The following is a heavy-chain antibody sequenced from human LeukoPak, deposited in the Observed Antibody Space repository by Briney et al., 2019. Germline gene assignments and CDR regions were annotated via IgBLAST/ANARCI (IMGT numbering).Heavy chain of an antibody. V-gene: IGHV3-21*01. CDR1: GFTSSTYS. J-gene: IGHJ6*02. Sequence: PGESLRLSCAASGFTSSTYSMNWVRQAPGRGLEWVSSITTSTTVPHIFYADSVTGRFTISRDNADNPLFLQMNSLRAEDTAVYYCARALGDQPDYYYGMDVWGQGTTVTVSS. CDR3: ARALGDQPDYYYGMDV. CDR2: ITTSTTVPHI. D-gene: IGHD2-2*01.